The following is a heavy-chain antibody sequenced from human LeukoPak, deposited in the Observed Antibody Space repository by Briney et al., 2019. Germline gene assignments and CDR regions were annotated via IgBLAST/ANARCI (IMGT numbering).Heavy chain of an antibody. CDR3: ARVDVVVVAATNLAYRAFDI. V-gene: IGHV4-4*07. CDR2: IYTSGST. Sequence: SETLSLTCTVSVGSISIYYWSWIRQPAGKGLEWIGRIYTSGSTNYNPSLKSRVTMSVDTSKNQFSMKLTSVTAADTAVYYCARVDVVVVAATNLAYRAFDIWGQGTMVTVSS. J-gene: IGHJ3*02. D-gene: IGHD2-15*01. CDR1: VGSISIYY.